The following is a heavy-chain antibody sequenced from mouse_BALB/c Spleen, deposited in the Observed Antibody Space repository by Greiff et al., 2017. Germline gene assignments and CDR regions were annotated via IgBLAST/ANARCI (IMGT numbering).Heavy chain of an antibody. CDR2: ISSGGSYT. CDR1: GFTFSSYA. J-gene: IGHJ3*01. Sequence: EVKLMESGGGLVKPGGSLKLSCAASGFTFSSYAMSWVRQYPEKRLEWVAEISSGGSYTYYPDTVTGRFTISRDNAKNTLYLEMSSLRSEDTAMYYCARDGKLFAYWGQGTLVTVSA. D-gene: IGHD2-1*01. V-gene: IGHV5-9-4*01. CDR3: ARDGKLFAY.